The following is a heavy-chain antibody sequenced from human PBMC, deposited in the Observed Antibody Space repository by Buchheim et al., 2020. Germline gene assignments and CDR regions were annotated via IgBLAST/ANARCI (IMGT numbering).Heavy chain of an antibody. J-gene: IGHJ4*02. Sequence: QITLRESGPTLVKPTQTLTLTCTFSGFSLSTNGAGVGWIRQSPGKAPEWLAFIYWDDDKRYSPSLKSRLTIIKDTSNNLVFLTMANMDPVDTATYYCAHRQEGYRSNWDGGFLDYWGQRT. CDR1: GFSLSTNGAG. CDR3: AHRQEGYRSNWDGGFLDY. V-gene: IGHV2-5*02. D-gene: IGHD6-13*01. CDR2: IYWDDDK.